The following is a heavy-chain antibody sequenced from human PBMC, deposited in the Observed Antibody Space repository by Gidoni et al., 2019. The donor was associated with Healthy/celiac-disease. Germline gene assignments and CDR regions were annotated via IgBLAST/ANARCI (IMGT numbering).Heavy chain of an antibody. CDR1: GFTFSSYG. CDR3: ARDEVVATIRLYGMDV. D-gene: IGHD5-12*01. V-gene: IGHV3-33*01. J-gene: IGHJ6*02. CDR2: IWYDGSNK. Sequence: QVQLVESGGGVVQPGRSLRLSCAASGFTFSSYGMHGVRQAPGKGLEWVAVIWYDGSNKYYADSVKGRFTISRDNSKNTLYLQMNSLRAEDTAVYYCARDEVVATIRLYGMDVWGQGTTVTVSS.